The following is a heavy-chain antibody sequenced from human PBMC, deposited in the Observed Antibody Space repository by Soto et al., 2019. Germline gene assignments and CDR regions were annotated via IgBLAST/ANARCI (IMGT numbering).Heavy chain of an antibody. V-gene: IGHV4-4*02. D-gene: IGHD3-16*01. J-gene: IGHJ6*02. Sequence: SSETLSLTCTVYGDSITNKHWWRLVRQPPGKGPELIGEIYHTGIANYNPSLESRVAFSVDKSKNQFSLSLTSVTAADTAVYYCVSKLGPYYYGLDVWGQGTTVTVS. CDR1: GDSITNKHW. CDR3: VSKLGPYYYGLDV. CDR2: IYHTGIA.